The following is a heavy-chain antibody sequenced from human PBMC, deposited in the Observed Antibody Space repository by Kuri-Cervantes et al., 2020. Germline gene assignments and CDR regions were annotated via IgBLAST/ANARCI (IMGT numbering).Heavy chain of an antibody. CDR2: ISYDGSDK. CDR3: TTTTGSSAYYYYYYGMDV. J-gene: IGHJ6*02. CDR1: GFTFSSYG. Sequence: GESLKISCAASGFTFSSYGMHWVRQAPGKGLEWVAVISYDGSDKYYADSVKGRFTISRDNSKNTLYLQMNSLKTEDTAVYYCTTTTGSSAYYYYYYGMDVWGQGTTVTVSS. V-gene: IGHV3-30*03. D-gene: IGHD1-1*01.